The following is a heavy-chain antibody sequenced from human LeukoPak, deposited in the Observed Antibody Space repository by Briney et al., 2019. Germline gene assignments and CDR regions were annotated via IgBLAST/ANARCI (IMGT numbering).Heavy chain of an antibody. Sequence: PGRSLRLSCAASGFTFSSYWMHWVRQAPGKGLVWVSRINSDGSSTSYADSVKGRFTISRDNAKNTLYLQMNSLRAEDTAVYYCARERNVVVVTAIRSRDAFDIWGQGTMVTVSS. CDR3: ARERNVVVVTAIRSRDAFDI. CDR1: GFTFSSYW. J-gene: IGHJ3*02. D-gene: IGHD2-21*02. CDR2: INSDGSST. V-gene: IGHV3-74*01.